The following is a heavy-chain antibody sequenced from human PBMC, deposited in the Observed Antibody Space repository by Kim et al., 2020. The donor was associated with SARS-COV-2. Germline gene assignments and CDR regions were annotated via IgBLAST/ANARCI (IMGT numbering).Heavy chain of an antibody. D-gene: IGHD4-4*01. V-gene: IGHV1-69*13. CDR1: GGTFSSYA. J-gene: IGHJ4*02. Sequence: SVKVSCKASGGTFSSYAISWVRQAPGQGLEWMGGIIPIFGTANYAQKFQGRVTITADESTSTAYMELSSLRSEDTAVYYCARGLAKTYSNYVGFAGYWGQGTLVTVSS. CDR3: ARGLAKTYSNYVGFAGY. CDR2: IIPIFGTA.